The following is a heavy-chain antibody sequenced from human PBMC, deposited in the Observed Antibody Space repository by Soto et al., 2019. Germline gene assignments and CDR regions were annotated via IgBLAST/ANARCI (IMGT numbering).Heavy chain of an antibody. D-gene: IGHD3-10*01. CDR1: GYTLTGYY. J-gene: IGHJ4*02. Sequence: ASVKVSCKASGYTLTGYYMHWVRQAPGQGLEWMGWINPNSGGTNYAQKFQGWVTMTRDTSISTAYMELSRLRSDDTAVYYCALTMDDYYFDYWGQGTLVTVSS. V-gene: IGHV1-2*04. CDR2: INPNSGGT. CDR3: ALTMDDYYFDY.